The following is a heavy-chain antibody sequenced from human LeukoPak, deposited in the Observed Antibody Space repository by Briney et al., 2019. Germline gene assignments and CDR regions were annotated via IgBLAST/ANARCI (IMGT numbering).Heavy chain of an antibody. D-gene: IGHD4-17*01. J-gene: IGHJ4*02. CDR2: IWYDGSNK. CDR3: ARGDPTVTTKQNFDY. Sequence: GRSLRLSCAASGXSFSNYDMHWVRQAPGKGLEWVAVIWYDGSNKYYADSVKGRFTISRDNSKNTLYLQMNSLRVEDTAVYYCARGDPTVTTKQNFDYWGQGTLVTVSS. V-gene: IGHV3-33*01. CDR1: GXSFSNYD.